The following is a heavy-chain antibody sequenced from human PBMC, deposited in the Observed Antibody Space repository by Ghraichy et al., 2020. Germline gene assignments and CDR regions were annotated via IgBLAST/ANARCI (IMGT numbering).Heavy chain of an antibody. CDR2: IYYSGST. CDR1: GGSISSYY. V-gene: IGHV4-59*01. J-gene: IGHJ5*02. Sequence: SETLSLTCTVSGGSISSYYWSWIRQPPGKGLEWIGYIYYSGSTNYNPSLKSRVTISVDTSKNQFSLKLSSVTAADTAVYYCARGSNRRIGFVAKNRVLGFDPWGQGTLVTVSS. CDR3: ARGSNRRIGFVAKNRVLGFDP. D-gene: IGHD1-26*01.